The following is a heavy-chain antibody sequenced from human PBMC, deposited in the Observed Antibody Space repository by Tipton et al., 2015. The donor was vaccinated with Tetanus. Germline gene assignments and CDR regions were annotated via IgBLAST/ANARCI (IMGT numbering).Heavy chain of an antibody. Sequence: TLSLTCTVSGGSISDNYWSWIRQAPGKGLEWIGYVYSTGSASYSPSLSRRVTISIDTSKNRFSLTMTSVTTADTAVYFCARVVEVAVAGMGLYYYYGMDVWGQGTTVTVSS. J-gene: IGHJ6*02. CDR2: VYSTGSA. CDR3: ARVVEVAVAGMGLYYYYGMDV. D-gene: IGHD6-19*01. CDR1: GGSISDNY. V-gene: IGHV4-59*12.